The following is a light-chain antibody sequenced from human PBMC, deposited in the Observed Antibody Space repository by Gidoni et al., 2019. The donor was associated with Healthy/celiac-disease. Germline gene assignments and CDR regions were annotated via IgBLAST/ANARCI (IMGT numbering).Light chain of an antibody. J-gene: IGKJ3*01. CDR2: GAS. Sequence: EIVLTQSPGTLSLSPGERATLSCRASQSVSSSYLAWYQQKPGQAPRLLIYGASSRATGIPDRFSGSGSGTDFTLTISRLEPEDFAVYYCQQYGSSRWTFGPXTKVDIK. CDR3: QQYGSSRWT. CDR1: QSVSSSY. V-gene: IGKV3-20*01.